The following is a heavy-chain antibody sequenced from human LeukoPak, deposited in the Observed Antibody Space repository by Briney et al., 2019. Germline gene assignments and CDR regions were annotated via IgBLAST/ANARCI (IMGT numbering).Heavy chain of an antibody. CDR3: AKRGLYGTVPLYGMDV. V-gene: IGHV3-23*01. CDR2: IGRTT. D-gene: IGHD2-8*02. J-gene: IGHJ6*02. Sequence: QPGGSLRLSCAASGFTFSSFSMSWVRQAPGKGLEYVSGIGRTTYYAESVKGRFTISRDNSKNTLFLQMNSLRAEDTAVYYCAKRGLYGTVPLYGMDVWGQGTAVTVSS. CDR1: GFTFSSFS.